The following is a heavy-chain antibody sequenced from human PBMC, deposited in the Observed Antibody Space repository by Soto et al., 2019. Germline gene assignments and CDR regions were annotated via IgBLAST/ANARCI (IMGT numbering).Heavy chain of an antibody. Sequence: EVQLVESGGGLVQPGGSLRLSCAASGFTFSSYWMHWVRQAPGKGLVWVSRINSDGSSTSYADSVKGRFTISRDNAKNTLYLRMNSLTAEDTAVYSCARGGSLNWFFDLWGRGTLVTVSS. CDR3: ARGGSLNWFFDL. CDR1: GFTFSSYW. V-gene: IGHV3-74*01. CDR2: INSDGSST. D-gene: IGHD1-26*01. J-gene: IGHJ2*01.